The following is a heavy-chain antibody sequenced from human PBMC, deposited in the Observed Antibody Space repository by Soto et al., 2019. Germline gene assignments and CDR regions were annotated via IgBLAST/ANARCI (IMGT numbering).Heavy chain of an antibody. V-gene: IGHV1-69*13. Sequence: ASVKVSCKASGGTFSTYSISWVRQAPGQGLEWMGGIIPIFGTTNYAQQLQGRVTITADESTNTAYMELSSLRSEDTAVYYCARAPPYCPGGRCYSGHHYYYYVMDVWGQGTTVTXS. CDR2: IIPIFGTT. CDR3: ARAPPYCPGGRCYSGHHYYYYVMDV. J-gene: IGHJ6*02. D-gene: IGHD2-15*01. CDR1: GGTFSTYS.